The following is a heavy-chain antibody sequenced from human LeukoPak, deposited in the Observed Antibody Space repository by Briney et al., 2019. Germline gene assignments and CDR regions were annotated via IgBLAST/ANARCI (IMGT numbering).Heavy chain of an antibody. CDR1: GFTFIKGW. V-gene: IGHV3-15*01. CDR3: TTDRGIAVRPLFDY. CDR2: VKSKSDGGTI. Sequence: NPGGSLRLSCTASGFTFIKGWMSWVRQAPGKGLEWVGRVKSKSDGGTIDYGAPVKGRFTISRDDSKNMLYLQMNSLQTEDTAVYYCTTDRGIAVRPLFDYWGQGTLVTVSS. D-gene: IGHD6-19*01. J-gene: IGHJ4*02.